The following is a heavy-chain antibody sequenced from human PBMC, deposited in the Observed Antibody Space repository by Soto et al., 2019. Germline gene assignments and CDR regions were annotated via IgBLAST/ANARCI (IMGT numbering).Heavy chain of an antibody. CDR2: ISYDGSNK. CDR1: GFTFRSYA. V-gene: IGHV3-30*18. D-gene: IGHD3-22*01. Sequence: PGGSLRLSCAASGFTFRSYAMHWVRQAPGKGPEWVAVISYDGSNKYYADSVKGRFTISRDNSKNTLYLQMNSLRAEDTAVDYCAKVAMIVTMVYFDYWGQGTLVTVSS. J-gene: IGHJ4*02. CDR3: AKVAMIVTMVYFDY.